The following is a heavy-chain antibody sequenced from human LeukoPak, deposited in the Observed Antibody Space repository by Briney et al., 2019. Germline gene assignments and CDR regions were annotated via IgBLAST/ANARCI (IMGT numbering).Heavy chain of an antibody. CDR3: ARLDYYKDAFDI. CDR1: GFTFSSYA. Sequence: GGSLRLSCAASGFTFSSYAMSWVRQAPGKGLEWVSAISGSGGSTYYADSVKGRFTISRDNSKNTLYLQMNNLRAEDTAVYYCARLDYYKDAFDIWGQGTMVTVSS. J-gene: IGHJ3*02. V-gene: IGHV3-23*01. D-gene: IGHD1-26*01. CDR2: ISGSGGST.